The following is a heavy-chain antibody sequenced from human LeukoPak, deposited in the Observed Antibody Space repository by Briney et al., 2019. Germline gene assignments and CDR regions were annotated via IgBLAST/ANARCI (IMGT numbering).Heavy chain of an antibody. CDR2: TSYTWST. Sequence: PSETLSLTCTVSGGSISSFYWSWIRLPPGKGLEWIGYTSYTWSTNYHPSFKSRVTMSIGTSKNQFSLNLTSVTAADTAVYYCARTDYYGGGIFYYYGSDLWRQGTMVTVSS. V-gene: IGHV4-59*01. CDR1: GGSISSFY. CDR3: ARTDYYGGGIFYYYGSDL. D-gene: IGHD3-10*01. J-gene: IGHJ3*01.